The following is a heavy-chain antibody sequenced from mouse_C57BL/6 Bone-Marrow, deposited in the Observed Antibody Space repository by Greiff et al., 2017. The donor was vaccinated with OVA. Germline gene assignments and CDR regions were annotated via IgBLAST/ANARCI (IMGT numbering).Heavy chain of an antibody. J-gene: IGHJ2*01. CDR2: IRYDGSN. V-gene: IGHV3-6*01. D-gene: IGHD2-3*01. Sequence: EPGPGLVKPSQSLSLTCSVTGYSITSGYYWNWIRQFPGNILEWMGYIRYDGSNNYNPSLKNRISITRDTSKNQFFLKLNSVTTEDTATYYCASGGGYYYGGQGTTLTVSS. CDR3: ASGGGYYY. CDR1: GYSITSGYY.